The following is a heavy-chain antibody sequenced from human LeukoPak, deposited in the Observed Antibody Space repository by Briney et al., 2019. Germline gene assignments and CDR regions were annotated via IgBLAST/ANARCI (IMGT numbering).Heavy chain of an antibody. CDR1: GGTFSSYA. CDR3: ATAHLRYAYCGGDCYPYYFDY. D-gene: IGHD2-21*02. J-gene: IGHJ4*02. CDR2: IIPIFGTA. V-gene: IGHV1-69*01. Sequence: GASVKVSCKASGGTFSSYAISWVRQAPGQGLEWMGGIIPIFGTANYAQKFQGRVTITADESTSTAYMELSSLRSEDTAVYYCATAHLRYAYCGGDCYPYYFDYWGQGTLVTVSS.